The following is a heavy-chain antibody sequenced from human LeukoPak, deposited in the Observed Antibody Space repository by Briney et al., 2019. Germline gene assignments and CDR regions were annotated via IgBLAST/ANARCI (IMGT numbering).Heavy chain of an antibody. CDR1: GYTFTSYD. D-gene: IGHD6-19*01. J-gene: IGHJ4*02. CDR2: MNPNSGNT. CDR3: ARAYHYGYSSGWYAVDY. V-gene: IGHV1-8*01. Sequence: ASVKVSCKASGYTFTSYDINWVRQATGQGLEWMGSMNPNSGNTGYAQKFQGRVTMTRNTSISTAYMELSSLRSEDTAVYYCARAYHYGYSSGWYAVDYWGQGTLVTVSS.